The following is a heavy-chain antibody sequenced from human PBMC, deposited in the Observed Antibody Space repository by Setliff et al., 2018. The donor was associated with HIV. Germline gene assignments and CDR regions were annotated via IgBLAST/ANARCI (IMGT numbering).Heavy chain of an antibody. J-gene: IGHJ4*02. CDR3: ARLAIPAATTDN. D-gene: IGHD2-2*01. V-gene: IGHV4-39*01. Sequence: PSETLSLTCTVSGGSISRSRNYWGWIRQPPGKGLEWIGSIFYSGSTYYNPSLKSRPTISVDTSKNQFSLKLNSVTAADTAVYYCARLAIPAATTDNWGQGTLVTVSS. CDR1: GGSISRSRNY. CDR2: IFYSGST.